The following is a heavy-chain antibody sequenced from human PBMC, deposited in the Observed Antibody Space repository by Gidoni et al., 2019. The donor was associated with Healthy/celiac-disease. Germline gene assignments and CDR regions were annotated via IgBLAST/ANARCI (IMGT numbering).Heavy chain of an antibody. CDR3: ARGGMITFGGDLAVFDP. Sequence: QVQLQESGPGLVKPSETLSLTCTVSGRSISSYYWSWIRQPPGKGLEWIGYIYYSGSTNYNPSLKSRVTISVDTSKNQFSLKLSSVTAADTAVYYCARGGMITFGGDLAVFDPWGQGTLVTVSS. D-gene: IGHD3-16*01. V-gene: IGHV4-59*01. CDR1: GRSISSYY. CDR2: IYYSGST. J-gene: IGHJ5*02.